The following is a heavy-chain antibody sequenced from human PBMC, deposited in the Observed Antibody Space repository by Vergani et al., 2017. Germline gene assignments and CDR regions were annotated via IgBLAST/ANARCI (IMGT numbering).Heavy chain of an antibody. Sequence: EVQLVESGGGMVQPGGSLRLSCAASGFTFSSYALSWVRQAPGKGLEWVSAISGSGSSTYYADSVKGRFTISRDNSKNTLYLQMNSLRAEDTAVYYCAKAYSGSYWDFDYWGQGTLVTVSS. D-gene: IGHD3-10*01. V-gene: IGHV3-23*04. CDR1: GFTFSSYA. J-gene: IGHJ4*02. CDR2: ISGSGSST. CDR3: AKAYSGSYWDFDY.